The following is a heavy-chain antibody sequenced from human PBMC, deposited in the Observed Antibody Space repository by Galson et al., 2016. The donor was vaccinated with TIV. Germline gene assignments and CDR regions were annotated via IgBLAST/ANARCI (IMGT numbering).Heavy chain of an antibody. CDR2: IDPTSGGT. CDR3: AVWSNIYFFAL. CDR1: GYTFVTYY. V-gene: IGHV1-46*01. D-gene: IGHD2-2*02. J-gene: IGHJ4*02. Sequence: QSGAEVKEPGESLKISCKASGYTFVTYYMHWVRQAPGQGLEWVGVIDPTSGGTTYAQRFQGRVTMTRDTSTSTVYMDLSNLRSDDTAVFYCAVWSNIYFFALWGQGTLITVSS.